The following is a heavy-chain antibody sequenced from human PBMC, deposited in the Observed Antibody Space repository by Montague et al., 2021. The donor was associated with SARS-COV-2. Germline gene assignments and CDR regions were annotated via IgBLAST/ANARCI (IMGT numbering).Heavy chain of an antibody. CDR2: IYYSGST. Sequence: SETLSLTCTVSGGSISSSSYYWGWIRQPPGKGLEWIGSIYYSGSTYYNPSLKSRVTISVDTSKNQFSLKLSSVTAADTAVYYCARRESMVRGVIITCSSPFDYWGQGTLVTVSS. V-gene: IGHV4-39*01. CDR1: GGSISSSSYY. CDR3: ARRESMVRGVIITCSSPFDY. D-gene: IGHD3-10*01. J-gene: IGHJ4*02.